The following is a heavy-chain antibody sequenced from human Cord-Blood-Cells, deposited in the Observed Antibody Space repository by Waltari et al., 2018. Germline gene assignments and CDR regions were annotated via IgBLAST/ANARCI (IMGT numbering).Heavy chain of an antibody. CDR1: GFTFSTYA. V-gene: IGHV3-23*01. J-gene: IGHJ5*02. Sequence: EVQLLESGGGLVQPGGSLRLSCAASGFTFSTYALSWVRPAPGKGLEWVSAISGSGGSTYYADSVKGRFTISRDNSKNTLYLQMNSLRAEDTAVYYCAKDLLPFEPPPELGINWFDPWGQGTLVTVSS. CDR3: AKDLLPFEPPPELGINWFDP. D-gene: IGHD7-27*01. CDR2: ISGSGGST.